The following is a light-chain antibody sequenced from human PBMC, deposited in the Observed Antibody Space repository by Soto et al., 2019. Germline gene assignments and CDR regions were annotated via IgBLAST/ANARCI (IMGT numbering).Light chain of an antibody. J-gene: IGKJ1*01. CDR3: QQYYTTPRT. CDR1: QSITIY. CDR2: GAS. Sequence: DIQMTQSPSSLSASVGDRVTITCRASQSITIYLNWYQQQPGKAPRLLIYGASTLQTGVPSRFSGSGSMTDFTLTISSLQAEDVAVYYCQQYYTTPRTFGHGTKVEIK. V-gene: IGKV1-39*01.